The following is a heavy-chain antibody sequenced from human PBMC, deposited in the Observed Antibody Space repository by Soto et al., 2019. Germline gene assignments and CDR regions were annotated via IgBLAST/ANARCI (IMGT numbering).Heavy chain of an antibody. CDR3: ARSVFP. CDR2: IYYIGST. V-gene: IGHV4-31*03. J-gene: IGHJ5*02. CDR1: GGSISSGCYY. Sequence: SETLSLTCTVSGGSISSGCYYWNWIRQHPGKGLEWIGYIYYIGSTYYNPPLKSRVTISLDTSKNQFSLRLSSVTAADTAVYYCARSVFPWGQGTLVTVSS.